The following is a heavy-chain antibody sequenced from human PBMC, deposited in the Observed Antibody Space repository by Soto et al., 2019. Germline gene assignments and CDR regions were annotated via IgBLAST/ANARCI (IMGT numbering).Heavy chain of an antibody. CDR1: GFTFGDYA. CDR3: TRDRHIVLIPLLGAFDI. Sequence: EVQLVESGGGLVKPGRSLRLSCTASGFTFGDYAMSWLRQAPGKGLEWVGFIRSKAYGGTTEYAASVKGRFTISRDDSKSIAYLQMNSLKTEDTAVYYCTRDRHIVLIPLLGAFDIWGQGTMVTVSS. V-gene: IGHV3-49*05. CDR2: IRSKAYGGTT. D-gene: IGHD2-8*01. J-gene: IGHJ3*02.